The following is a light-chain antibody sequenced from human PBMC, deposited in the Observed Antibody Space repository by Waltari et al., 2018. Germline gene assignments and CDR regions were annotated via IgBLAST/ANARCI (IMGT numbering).Light chain of an antibody. Sequence: QSVLTQPPSVSGAPGQSITISCTGSSSNIGAGYEVHWYQPLPGTPPKLLIYGHNNRPSGVPDRFSGSKSGTSASLAITGLQAEDEADYYCQSYDSSVSAWVFGGGTKLTVV. V-gene: IGLV1-40*01. J-gene: IGLJ3*02. CDR2: GHN. CDR1: SSNIGAGYE. CDR3: QSYDSSVSAWV.